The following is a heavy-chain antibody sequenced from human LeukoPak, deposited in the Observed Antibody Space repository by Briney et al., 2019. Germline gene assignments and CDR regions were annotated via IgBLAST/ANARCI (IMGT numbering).Heavy chain of an antibody. CDR2: IKQDGSEK. V-gene: IGHV3-7*01. J-gene: IGHJ6*02. D-gene: IGHD4-17*01. CDR1: GFTFSSYW. Sequence: GGSLRLPCAASGFTFSSYWMSWVRQAPGKGLERVANIKQDGSEKYYVDSVKGRFTISRDNAKNSLYLQMNSLRAEDTAVYYCARDPDYGDYESYGMDVWGQGTTVTVSS. CDR3: ARDPDYGDYESYGMDV.